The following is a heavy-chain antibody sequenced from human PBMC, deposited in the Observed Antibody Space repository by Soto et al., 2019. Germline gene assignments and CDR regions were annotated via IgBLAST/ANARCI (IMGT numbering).Heavy chain of an antibody. V-gene: IGHV4-59*01. D-gene: IGHD3-22*01. J-gene: IGHJ4*02. CDR2: IYYSGST. Sequence: SETLSLTCTVSGGSINSYYWSWIRQPPGKGLEWIGYIYYSGSTNYNPSLKSRVTISVDTSKNQFSLKLSSVTAADTAVYYCARGWGRDYSESSGNMTGFDYWGQGTLVTVSS. CDR1: GGSINSYY. CDR3: ARGWGRDYSESSGNMTGFDY.